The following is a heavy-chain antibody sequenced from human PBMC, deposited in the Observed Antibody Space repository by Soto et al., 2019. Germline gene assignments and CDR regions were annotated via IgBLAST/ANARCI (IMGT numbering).Heavy chain of an antibody. V-gene: IGHV4-30-2*01. CDR2: VYHSGST. D-gene: IGHD6-13*01. CDR1: GGSISSGGYS. CDR3: ARLTSSWTPAPE. J-gene: IGHJ4*02. Sequence: SETLSLTCAISGGSISSGGYSWSWIRQPPGKGLEWIGYVYHSGSTYYNPSLKSRVTISVDTSQNQFSLKLSSVTAADTAVYYCARLTSSWTPAPEWGQGTLVTVSS.